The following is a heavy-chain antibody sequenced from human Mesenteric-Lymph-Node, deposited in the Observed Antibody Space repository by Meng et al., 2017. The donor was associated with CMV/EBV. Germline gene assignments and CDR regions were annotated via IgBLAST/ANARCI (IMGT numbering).Heavy chain of an antibody. CDR3: AKAHYDRSGYLDY. CDR2: ISSSSSYI. D-gene: IGHD3-22*01. CDR1: GFTFSSYS. Sequence: GESLKISCAASGFTFSSYSMNWVRQAPGKGLEWVSSISSSSSYIYYADSVKGRFTISRDNAKNSLYLQMNSLRPEDTALYYCAKAHYDRSGYLDYWGQGTLVTVSS. V-gene: IGHV3-21*04. J-gene: IGHJ4*02.